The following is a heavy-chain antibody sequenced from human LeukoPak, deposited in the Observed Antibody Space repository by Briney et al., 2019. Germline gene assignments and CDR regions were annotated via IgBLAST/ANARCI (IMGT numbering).Heavy chain of an antibody. J-gene: IGHJ4*02. CDR2: LYSGGNK. CDR3: ARESGDRPGLPGC. V-gene: IGHV3-53*01. D-gene: IGHD1-26*01. Sequence: GGSLRLSCAASGFIFSRYTINWVRQAPGKGLEWVSTLYSGGNKYYADSVRGRFTISRDDSRNTLFLQMNNLRVEDTAVYYCARESGDRPGLPGCWGQGTLVIVSS. CDR1: GFIFSRYT.